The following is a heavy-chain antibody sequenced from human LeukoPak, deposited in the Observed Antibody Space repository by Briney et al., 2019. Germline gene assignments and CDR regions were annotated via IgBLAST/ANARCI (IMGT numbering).Heavy chain of an antibody. Sequence: PSETLSLTCTVSGDSISSSSYYWGWIRQPPGKGLEWIGSIYYSGSTYYNPSLKSRVTISVDTSKNQFSLKLSSVTAADTAVYYCARSMIAAAAWWFDPWGQGTLVTVSS. CDR2: IYYSGST. J-gene: IGHJ5*02. V-gene: IGHV4-39*07. D-gene: IGHD6-13*01. CDR1: GDSISSSSYY. CDR3: ARSMIAAAAWWFDP.